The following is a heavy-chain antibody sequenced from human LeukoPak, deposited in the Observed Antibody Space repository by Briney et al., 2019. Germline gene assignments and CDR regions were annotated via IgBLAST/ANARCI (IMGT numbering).Heavy chain of an antibody. CDR1: GFTFSSYA. V-gene: IGHV3-23*01. Sequence: GGSLRLSCAASGFTFSSYAMSWVRQAPGKGLEWVSGSSGSGASTYYADSVKGRFTISRDNSKSTLYLQMNSLRAEDTAVYYCAKESNRAVTKDAFDMWGQGIMVTVSS. J-gene: IGHJ3*02. D-gene: IGHD4-17*01. CDR3: AKESNRAVTKDAFDM. CDR2: SSGSGAST.